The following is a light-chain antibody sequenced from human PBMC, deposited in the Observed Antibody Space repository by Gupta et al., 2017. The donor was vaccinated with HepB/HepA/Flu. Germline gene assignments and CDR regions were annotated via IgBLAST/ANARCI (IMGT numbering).Light chain of an antibody. CDR1: QSLLHGNGHNY. J-gene: IGKJ3*01. CDR2: LGS. CDR3: MQALQTRT. V-gene: IGKV2-28*01. Sequence: DIVMTQSQLSLSVTPGEPASISCRSSQSLLHGNGHNYLDWYLQKPGQSPQLLIYLGSNRASGVPDRFSGSGSGTDFTLKISRVEAEDVGVYYCMQALQTRTFGPGTKVDIK.